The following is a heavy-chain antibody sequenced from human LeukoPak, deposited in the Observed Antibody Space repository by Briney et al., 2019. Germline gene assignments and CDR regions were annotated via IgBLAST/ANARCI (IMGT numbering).Heavy chain of an antibody. J-gene: IGHJ4*02. CDR2: ISGSGGST. CDR3: ANGDLDY. D-gene: IGHD4-17*01. Sequence: PGGSLSLSVAASGFTFSSYARGWVGQAPGKGLEWVSAISGSGGSTYYADSVKGRFTISRDNSKNTLYLQMNSLRAEDTAVYYCANGDLDYWGQGTLVTVSS. V-gene: IGHV3-23*01. CDR1: GFTFSSYA.